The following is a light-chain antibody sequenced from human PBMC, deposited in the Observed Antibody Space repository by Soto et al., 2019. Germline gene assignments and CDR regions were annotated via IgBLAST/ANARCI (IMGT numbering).Light chain of an antibody. V-gene: IGKV3-15*01. CDR1: QSVSTN. J-gene: IGKJ1*01. CDR3: QQYNNWPPWT. Sequence: RVMTQSPATLSLSPGERATLSCRASQSVSTNVAWYQQQPGQAPRLLIYGASTRATDIPARFSGSGSGTDFTLTISSLQSEDFAVYYCQQYNNWPPWTFGQGTKVEVK. CDR2: GAS.